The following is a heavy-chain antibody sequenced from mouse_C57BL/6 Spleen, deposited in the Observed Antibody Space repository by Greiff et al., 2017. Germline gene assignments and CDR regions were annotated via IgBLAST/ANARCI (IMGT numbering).Heavy chain of an antibody. D-gene: IGHD1-1*01. V-gene: IGHV1-47*01. CDR3: ARGYDYYGDYYAMDY. CDR2: FHPYNDDT. Sequence: VQLVEPGAELVKPGASVKMSCKASGYTFTTYPIEWMKQNHGKSLEWIGNFHPYNDDTKYNEKFKGKATLTVEKSSSTVYLELSRLTSDDSAVYYCARGYDYYGDYYAMDYWGQGTSVTVSS. CDR1: GYTFTTYP. J-gene: IGHJ4*01.